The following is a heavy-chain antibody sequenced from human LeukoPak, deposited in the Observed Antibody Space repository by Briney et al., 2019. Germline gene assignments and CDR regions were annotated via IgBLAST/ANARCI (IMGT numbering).Heavy chain of an antibody. CDR1: GYTFTSYY. CDR3: ARVARYSSGWYRERYFQH. Sequence: ASVKVSCKASGYTFTSYYMHWVRQAPGQGLEWMGIINPSGGSTSYAQKFQGRVTMTRDTSTSTVYMELSSLRPEDTAVYYCARVARYSSGWYRERYFQHWGQGTLVTVSS. V-gene: IGHV1-46*01. CDR2: INPSGGST. J-gene: IGHJ1*01. D-gene: IGHD6-19*01.